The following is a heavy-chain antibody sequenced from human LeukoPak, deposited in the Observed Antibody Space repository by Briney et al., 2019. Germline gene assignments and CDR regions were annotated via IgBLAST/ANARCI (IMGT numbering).Heavy chain of an antibody. V-gene: IGHV4-59*08. D-gene: IGHD6-13*01. CDR2: IYYSGST. Sequence: PSETLSLTCSVSGGSISSYYWSWIRQPPGKGLEWIGYIYYSGSTNFKSPLKSRVTMSGDTSKNQFSLKLSSVTAADTAVYYCARLLSIAAAGNKWGQGTLVTVSS. CDR3: ARLLSIAAAGNK. J-gene: IGHJ4*02. CDR1: GGSISSYY.